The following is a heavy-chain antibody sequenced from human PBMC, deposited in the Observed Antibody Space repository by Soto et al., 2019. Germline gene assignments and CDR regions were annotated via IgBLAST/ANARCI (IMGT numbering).Heavy chain of an antibody. D-gene: IGHD3-10*01. CDR3: AKDRGGPQIRCFDY. CDR1: GFTFSSYA. J-gene: IGHJ4*02. V-gene: IGHV3-23*01. CDR2: ISGSGGST. Sequence: LRLSCAASGFTFSSYAMSWVRQAPGKGLEWVSAISGSGGSTYYADSVKGRFTISRDNSKNTLYLQMNSLRAEDTAVYYCAKDRGGPQIRCFDYWGQGTLVTVSS.